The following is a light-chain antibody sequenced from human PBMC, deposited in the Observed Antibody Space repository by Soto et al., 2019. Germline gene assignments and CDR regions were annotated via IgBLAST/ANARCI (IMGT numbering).Light chain of an antibody. CDR3: QQYNSYSRT. V-gene: IGKV1-5*01. CDR1: QSISSW. CDR2: DAS. Sequence: DLQMTQSPSTLSASVGDRVTITCRASQSISSWLAWYQQKPGKAPKLLIYDASSLESGVPSRFSGSGSGTEFTLTISSLQPDDFATYSCQQYNSYSRTFGQGTKVEIK. J-gene: IGKJ1*01.